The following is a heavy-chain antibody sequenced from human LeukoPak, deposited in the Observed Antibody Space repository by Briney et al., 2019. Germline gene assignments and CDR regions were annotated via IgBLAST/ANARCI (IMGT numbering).Heavy chain of an antibody. J-gene: IGHJ4*02. CDR1: GLPFANYA. D-gene: IGHD3-10*01. Sequence: GRSLRLSCPASGLPFANYAMHWVRQAPGKGLEWVSGISWNSGTMGNADSVKARFTISRDNAKNSLYLQMNSLRAEDTALYYCAKDRPGGFDYWGQGPLVTVSS. CDR3: AKDRPGGFDY. V-gene: IGHV3-9*01. CDR2: ISWNSGTM.